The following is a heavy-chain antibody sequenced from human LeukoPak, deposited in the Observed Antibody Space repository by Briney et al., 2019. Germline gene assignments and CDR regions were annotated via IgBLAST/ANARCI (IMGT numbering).Heavy chain of an antibody. J-gene: IGHJ4*02. CDR3: ARDRGYSSGWFDY. CDR2: ISSSSSYI. Sequence: GGSLRLSCAASGFTFSSYAMSWVRQAPGKGLEWVSSISSSSSYIYYADSVKGRFTISRDNAKNSLYLQMNSLRAEDTAVYYCARDRGYSSGWFDYWGQGTLVTVSS. CDR1: GFTFSSYA. D-gene: IGHD6-19*01. V-gene: IGHV3-21*01.